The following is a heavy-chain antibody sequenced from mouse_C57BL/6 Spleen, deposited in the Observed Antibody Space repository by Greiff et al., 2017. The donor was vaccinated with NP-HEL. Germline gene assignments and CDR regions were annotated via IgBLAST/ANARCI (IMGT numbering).Heavy chain of an antibody. CDR3: TTKGGYYTYTFDY. CDR1: GFNIKDYY. Sequence: VQLQQSGAELVRPGASVKLSCTASGFNIKDYYMHWVKQRPEQGLEWIGRIDPEDGDTEYAPKFQGKATMTADTSSNTAYLQISSLTSEDTAVYYCTTKGGYYTYTFDYWGQGTTLTVSS. V-gene: IGHV14-1*01. J-gene: IGHJ2*01. D-gene: IGHD2-3*01. CDR2: IDPEDGDT.